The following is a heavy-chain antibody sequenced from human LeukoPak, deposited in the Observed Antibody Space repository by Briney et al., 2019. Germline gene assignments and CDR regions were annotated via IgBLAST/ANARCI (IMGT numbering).Heavy chain of an antibody. J-gene: IGHJ4*02. CDR3: ARGAVAGWGDFDDY. CDR1: GFTFSTYS. V-gene: IGHV3-21*01. CDR2: ISSSSSYI. D-gene: IGHD6-19*01. Sequence: GGSLRLSCAASGFTFSTYSMNWVRQAPGKGLEWVSSISSSSSYIYYADSVKGRFTISRDNAKNSLYLQMNSLRAEDTSVYYCARGAVAGWGDFDDYWGQGTLVTVSS.